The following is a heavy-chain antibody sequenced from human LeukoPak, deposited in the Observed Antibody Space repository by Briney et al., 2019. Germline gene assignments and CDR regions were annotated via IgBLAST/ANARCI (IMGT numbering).Heavy chain of an antibody. J-gene: IGHJ4*02. CDR3: ARRRDLYSGSYYPFDY. Sequence: PSETLSLTCTVSGGSISSSSYYWSWIRQPPGKGLEWIGEINHSGSTYYNPSLKSRVTISLDTSKNQFSLNVSSVTAADTAVYYCARRRDLYSGSYYPFDYWGQGTLVTVSS. V-gene: IGHV4-39*07. CDR2: INHSGST. D-gene: IGHD1-26*01. CDR1: GGSISSSSYY.